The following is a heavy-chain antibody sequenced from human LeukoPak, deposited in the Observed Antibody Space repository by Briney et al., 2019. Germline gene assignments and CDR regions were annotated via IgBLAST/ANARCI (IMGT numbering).Heavy chain of an antibody. Sequence: GGSLRLSCAASGFTFSRSDMSWIRQTPGKGLEWVSATSSSGGNTFTADSVKGRFTISRDNSKNTLYLQMNSLRAEDTAVYYCARAVGATDEYYFDYWGQGTLVTVSS. CDR2: TSSSGGNT. D-gene: IGHD1-26*01. CDR3: ARAVGATDEYYFDY. J-gene: IGHJ4*02. CDR1: GFTFSRSD. V-gene: IGHV3-23*01.